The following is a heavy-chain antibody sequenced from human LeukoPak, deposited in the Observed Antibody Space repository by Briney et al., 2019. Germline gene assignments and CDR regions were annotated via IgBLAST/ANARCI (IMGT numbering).Heavy chain of an antibody. V-gene: IGHV3-7*01. CDR2: IKQDGSEK. Sequence: GGSLRLSCAASGFTFSSYWMSWVRQAPGKGLEWVANIKQDGSEKYYVDSVKGRFTISRDNAKNSLYLQMNSLRAEDTAVYYCVSMTQGRYFDYWGQGTLVTVSS. D-gene: IGHD2/OR15-2a*01. CDR3: VSMTQGRYFDY. J-gene: IGHJ4*02. CDR1: GFTFSSYW.